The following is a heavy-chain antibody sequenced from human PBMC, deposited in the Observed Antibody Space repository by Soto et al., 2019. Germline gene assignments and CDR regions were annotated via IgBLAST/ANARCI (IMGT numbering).Heavy chain of an antibody. D-gene: IGHD3-22*01. V-gene: IGHV4-31*03. CDR3: ARVPSPPYYYDSSGSATRGAFDI. Sequence: QVQLQESGPGLVKPSQTLSLTCTVSGGSISSGGYYWSWIRQHPGKGLEWIGYIYYSGSTYYNPSLKSRVTISVDTSKNQFSLKLSSVTAADTAVYYCARVPSPPYYYDSSGSATRGAFDIWGQGTMVTVSS. CDR2: IYYSGST. CDR1: GGSISSGGYY. J-gene: IGHJ3*02.